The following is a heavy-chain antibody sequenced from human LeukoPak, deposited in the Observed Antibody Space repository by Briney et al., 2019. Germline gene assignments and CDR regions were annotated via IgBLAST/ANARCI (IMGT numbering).Heavy chain of an antibody. Sequence: ASVKVSCKASGGTFISYAISWVRQAPGQGLEWMGGIIPIFGTANYAQKFQGRVTITADESTSTAYMELSSLRSEDTAVYYCARAYYYDSSGYYDLFDYWGQGTLVTVSS. V-gene: IGHV1-69*13. CDR1: GGTFISYA. CDR3: ARAYYYDSSGYYDLFDY. J-gene: IGHJ4*02. D-gene: IGHD3-22*01. CDR2: IIPIFGTA.